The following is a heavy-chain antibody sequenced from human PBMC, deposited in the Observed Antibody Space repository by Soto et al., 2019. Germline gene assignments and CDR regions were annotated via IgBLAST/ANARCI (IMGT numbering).Heavy chain of an antibody. CDR2: TSYDGNNK. CDR3: ARWGTTGGFDL. D-gene: IGHD3-16*01. V-gene: IGHV3-30*19. CDR1: GFRFKSFV. Sequence: QVQLVESGGGVVQPGASLRLSCAASGFRFKSFVMHWVRQAPGKGLEWVAFTSYDGNNKDYGDSVKGRFTVSRDNSQNTLHLQMDVLRPEDSALYYCARWGTTGGFDLWGQGTLVSVS. J-gene: IGHJ4*02.